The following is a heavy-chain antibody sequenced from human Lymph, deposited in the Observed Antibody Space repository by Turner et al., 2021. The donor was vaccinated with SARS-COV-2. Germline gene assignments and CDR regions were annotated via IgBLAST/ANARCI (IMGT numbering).Heavy chain of an antibody. CDR3: ARGLGSSWYSGGFDY. Sequence: QVQLVESGGGVVQPGRSLRLSCAAFGFTFSSYVMHWVGQAPGKGLEWVAVIWYDGSNKYYADSVKGRFTISRDNSKNTLYLQMNSLRAEDTAVYYCARGLGSSWYSGGFDYWGQGTLVTVSS. D-gene: IGHD6-13*01. J-gene: IGHJ4*02. CDR1: GFTFSSYV. V-gene: IGHV3-33*01. CDR2: IWYDGSNK.